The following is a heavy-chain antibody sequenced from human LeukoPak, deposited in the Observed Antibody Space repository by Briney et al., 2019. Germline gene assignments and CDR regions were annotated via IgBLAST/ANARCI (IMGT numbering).Heavy chain of an antibody. D-gene: IGHD4-11*01. J-gene: IGHJ6*03. V-gene: IGHV4-34*01. CDR2: INHSGST. Sequence: SETLSLTCAVYGGSFSGYYWSWIRQPPGKGLEWIGEINHSGSTNYNPSLKSRVTISVDTSKNQFSLKLSSVTAADTAVYYCARVAVTSDGYYMDVWGKGTTVTVSS. CDR3: ARVAVTSDGYYMDV. CDR1: GGSFSGYY.